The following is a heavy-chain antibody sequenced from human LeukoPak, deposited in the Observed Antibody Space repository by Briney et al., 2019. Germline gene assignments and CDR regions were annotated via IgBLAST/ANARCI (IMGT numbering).Heavy chain of an antibody. D-gene: IGHD3-10*01. Sequence: SETLSLTCTVSGGSISSGGYSWSWIRQPPGKGLEWIGYIYHSGSTYYNPSLKSRVTISVDRSKNQFSLKLSSVTAADTAVYYCAREGGEGYYFDYWGQGTLVTVSS. CDR2: IYHSGST. CDR3: AREGGEGYYFDY. CDR1: GGSISSGGYS. V-gene: IGHV4-30-2*01. J-gene: IGHJ4*02.